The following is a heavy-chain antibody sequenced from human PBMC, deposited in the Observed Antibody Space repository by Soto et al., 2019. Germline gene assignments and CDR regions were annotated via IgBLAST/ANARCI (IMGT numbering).Heavy chain of an antibody. J-gene: IGHJ6*02. D-gene: IGHD1-26*01. Sequence: SVKVSCKASGGTFSSYAISWVRQAPGQGLEWMGGIIPIFGTANYAQKFQGRVTMTRDTSTSTVYMELSSLRSEDTAVYYCARGLSGSFNYYYYGMDVWGHGTTVTVSS. CDR3: ARGLSGSFNYYYYGMDV. CDR1: GGTFSSYA. CDR2: IIPIFGTA. V-gene: IGHV1-69*05.